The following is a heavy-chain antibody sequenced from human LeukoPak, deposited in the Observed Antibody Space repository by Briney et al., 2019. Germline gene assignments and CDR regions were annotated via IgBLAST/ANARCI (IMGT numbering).Heavy chain of an antibody. D-gene: IGHD1-26*01. Sequence: SETLSLTCAVSGYSISSGYYWGWIRQPPGKGLEWIGSIYHSGSTYYNPSLKSRVTMSVDTSKNQFSLKLSSVTAADTAVYYCARDLGVGATTGDYWGQGTLVAVSS. CDR3: ARDLGVGATTGDY. CDR1: GYSISSGYY. J-gene: IGHJ4*02. V-gene: IGHV4-38-2*02. CDR2: IYHSGST.